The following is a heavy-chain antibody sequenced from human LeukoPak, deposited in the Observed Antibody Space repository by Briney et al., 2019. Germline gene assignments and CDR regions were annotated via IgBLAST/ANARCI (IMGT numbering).Heavy chain of an antibody. CDR3: AKDLRFFGSGYYDLHNSIFDY. CDR1: GFTFSSYA. J-gene: IGHJ4*02. D-gene: IGHD3-22*01. CDR2: ISGSGGST. V-gene: IGHV3-23*01. Sequence: GGSLRLSCAASGFTFSSYAMSWVRQAPGKGLEWVSAISGSGGSTYYADSVKGRFTISRDNSKNTLYLQMNSLRAEDTAVYYCAKDLRFFGSGYYDLHNSIFDYWGQGTLVTVSS.